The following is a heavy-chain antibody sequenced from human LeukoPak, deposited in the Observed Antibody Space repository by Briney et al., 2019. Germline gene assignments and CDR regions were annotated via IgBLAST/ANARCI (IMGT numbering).Heavy chain of an antibody. CDR3: AKTYYDFWSGYLDAFDI. D-gene: IGHD3-3*01. CDR2: IYYSGST. V-gene: IGHV4-39*01. J-gene: IGHJ3*02. CDR1: GGSISSSSYY. Sequence: PSEXLSLTCTVSGGSISSSSYYWGWLRQPPGKGLEWIGSIYYSGSTYYNPSLKSRVTISVDTSKNQFSLKLSSVTAADTAVYYCAKTYYDFWSGYLDAFDIWGQGTMVTVSS.